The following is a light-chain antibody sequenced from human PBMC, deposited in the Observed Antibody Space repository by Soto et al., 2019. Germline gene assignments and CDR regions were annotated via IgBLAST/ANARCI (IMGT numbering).Light chain of an antibody. V-gene: IGLV2-8*01. CDR3: SSYGGNNNVV. J-gene: IGLJ3*02. Sequence: QSVLTQPPSASGSPGQSVTISCTGTSSDIGGYNYVSWYQQYPGKAPKLMICEVTKRPSGVPDRFSGSKSGNTASLTVSGLQAEDEADYYCSSYGGNNNVVFGGGTKLTVL. CDR1: SSDIGGYNY. CDR2: EVT.